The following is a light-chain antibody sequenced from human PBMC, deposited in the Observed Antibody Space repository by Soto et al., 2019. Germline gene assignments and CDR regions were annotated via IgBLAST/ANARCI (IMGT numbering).Light chain of an antibody. Sequence: EIVLTQSPGTLSLSPGERATLSCRASQSVSSSYLAWYQQKPGQAPRLLIYVASSRATGIPDRFRGSGSGTDFTLTISRLEPEYVAVYYCQQYGSSPPMYTFGQGNKLEIK. CDR1: QSVSSSY. V-gene: IGKV3-20*01. J-gene: IGKJ2*01. CDR3: QQYGSSPPMYT. CDR2: VAS.